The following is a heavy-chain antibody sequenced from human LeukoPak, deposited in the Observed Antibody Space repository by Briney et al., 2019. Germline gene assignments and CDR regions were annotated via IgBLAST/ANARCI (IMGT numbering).Heavy chain of an antibody. CDR2: FYISGNI. J-gene: IGHJ4*02. V-gene: IGHV4-4*07. CDR3: AIGDSDSGGYSY. CDR1: GGSKY. D-gene: IGHD3-22*01. Sequence: SETLSLTCTVSGGSKYWSWIRQPAGKGLEWIGRFYISGNIKHNPSLRSRATMSADTSTNQFSLKVNSVTAEDTAVYYCAIGDSDSGGYSYWGQGTLATVSS.